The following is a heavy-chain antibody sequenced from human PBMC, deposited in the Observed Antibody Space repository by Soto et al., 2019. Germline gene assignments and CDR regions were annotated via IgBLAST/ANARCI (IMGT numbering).Heavy chain of an antibody. V-gene: IGHV4-39*01. CDR2: IYYSGNT. D-gene: IGHD6-13*01. CDR1: GGSINSYY. CDR3: ARHGSGTFS. J-gene: IGHJ5*02. Sequence: PSETLSLTCTVSGGSINSYYWGWTRQPPGKELEWIGSIYYSGNTYYNPSLKSRLTISVDTSKNQFSLKLTSVTAADTAVYYCARHGSGTFSWGQGTLVTVSS.